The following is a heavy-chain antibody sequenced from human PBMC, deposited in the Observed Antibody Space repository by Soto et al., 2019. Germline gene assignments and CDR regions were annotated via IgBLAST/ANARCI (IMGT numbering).Heavy chain of an antibody. Sequence: SETLSLTCAVSGGSISRARYSWSWIRQQPGKGLEWIGYIYHSGSTYYNPSLKSRVTISVDKSKNQFSLKLSSVTAADTAVYYCARYYGDYVEFNYHGMDVWGQGTTVTVSS. CDR2: IYHSGST. CDR1: GGSISRARYS. D-gene: IGHD4-17*01. CDR3: ARYYGDYVEFNYHGMDV. V-gene: IGHV4-30-2*01. J-gene: IGHJ6*02.